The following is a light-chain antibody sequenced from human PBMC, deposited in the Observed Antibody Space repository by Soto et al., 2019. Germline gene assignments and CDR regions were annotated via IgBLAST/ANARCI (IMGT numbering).Light chain of an antibody. CDR2: EVS. CDR3: SSYAGSNHLV. V-gene: IGLV2-8*01. J-gene: IGLJ1*01. Sequence: QSALTQPPSASGSPGQSVTISCTGTSSDVGGYNYVSWYQQHPGKAPKLLIYEVSKRPSGVPDRFSGSKSVNTASLTVSGLQAEDEADYYCSSYAGSNHLVFGTGTKLTVL. CDR1: SSDVGGYNY.